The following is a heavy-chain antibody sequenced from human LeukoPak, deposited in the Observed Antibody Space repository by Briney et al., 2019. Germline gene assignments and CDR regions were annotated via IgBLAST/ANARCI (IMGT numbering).Heavy chain of an antibody. D-gene: IGHD5-12*01. Sequence: ASVKVSCKASGYTFTGYYMHWVRQAPGQGLEWMGWINPNSGGTNYAQKFQGRVTMTRDTSISTAYMELSRLRSDDTAAYYCARDSGYSGYDSPDYWGQGTLVTVSS. CDR3: ARDSGYSGYDSPDY. J-gene: IGHJ4*02. CDR2: INPNSGGT. V-gene: IGHV1-2*02. CDR1: GYTFTGYY.